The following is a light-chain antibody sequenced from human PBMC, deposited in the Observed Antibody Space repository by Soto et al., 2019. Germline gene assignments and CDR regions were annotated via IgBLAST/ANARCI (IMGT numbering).Light chain of an antibody. Sequence: EIVLTQSPGTLSLSPGERASLSCKTSQSRGSNFLAWYQRKPGQAPRLLSYASSNRATGIPDRFSGSASGTDFTLTINRLEPEDFAVYYCQLYGISPHFGQGTRLEIK. CDR2: ASS. CDR3: QLYGISPH. CDR1: QSRGSNF. J-gene: IGKJ5*01. V-gene: IGKV3-20*01.